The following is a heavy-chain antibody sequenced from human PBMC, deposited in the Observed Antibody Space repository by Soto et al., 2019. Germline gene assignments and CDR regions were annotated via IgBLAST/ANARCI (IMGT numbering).Heavy chain of an antibody. V-gene: IGHV4-39*07. CDR3: ARATYNWNYFDY. CDR1: GGSISSSSYY. D-gene: IGHD1-20*01. Sequence: SETLSLTCTVSGGSISSSSYYWGWIRQPPGKGLEWIGSIYYSGSTYYNPSLKSRVTISVDTSKNQFSLKLSSVTAADTAVYYCARATYNWNYFDYWGQGTLVTVSS. J-gene: IGHJ4*02. CDR2: IYYSGST.